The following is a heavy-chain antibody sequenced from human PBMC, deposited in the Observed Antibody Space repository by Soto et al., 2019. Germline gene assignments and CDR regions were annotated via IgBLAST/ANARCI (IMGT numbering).Heavy chain of an antibody. CDR3: AKDRDGAAAGPTKFYGMGV. CDR1: GFTFSSYA. D-gene: IGHD6-13*01. CDR2: ISGSGDST. Sequence: EVQLLESGGGLVQPGGSLRLSCAASGFTFSSYAMSWVRQAPGKGLEWVSVISGSGDSTYYADSVRGRFTISRDNSKNPLYLQMNRLRGENTAVYYCAKDRDGAAAGPTKFYGMGVWGQGTKVTVSS. J-gene: IGHJ6*01. V-gene: IGHV3-23*01.